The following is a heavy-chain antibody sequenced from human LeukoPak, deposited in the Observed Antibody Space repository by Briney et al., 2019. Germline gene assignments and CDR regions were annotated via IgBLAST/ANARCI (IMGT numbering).Heavy chain of an antibody. D-gene: IGHD2-2*01. CDR1: GYVFTDYH. Sequence: ASVKVSCKASGYVFTDYHIHWVRQAPGQGLEWMGWINPDSGGTNFAQKFQGRVTLTRDTSINTAYMDLSSLTSDDTALYFCARGGYCASTSCYLPDYWGQGSLVTVSS. V-gene: IGHV1-2*02. CDR2: INPDSGGT. CDR3: ARGGYCASTSCYLPDY. J-gene: IGHJ4*02.